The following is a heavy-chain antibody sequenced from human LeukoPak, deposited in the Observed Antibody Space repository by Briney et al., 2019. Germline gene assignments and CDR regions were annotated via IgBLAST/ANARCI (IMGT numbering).Heavy chain of an antibody. J-gene: IGHJ5*02. CDR3: ARLVAVAGSSDWFDP. CDR2: IYYSGST. D-gene: IGHD6-19*01. V-gene: IGHV4-59*08. CDR1: GGSISGSY. Sequence: SETLSLTCSVSGGSISGSYWTWIRQPPGKGLEWIGYIYYSGSTDYNPCLKSRVTISVDTSKHQFSLKLNSVTAADSAVYYCARLVAVAGSSDWFDPWGQGILVTVSS.